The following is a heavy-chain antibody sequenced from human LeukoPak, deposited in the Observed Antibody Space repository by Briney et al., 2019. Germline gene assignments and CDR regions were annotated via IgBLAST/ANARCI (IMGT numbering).Heavy chain of an antibody. CDR3: AKIRKREGEDY. Sequence: PSETLSLTCTVSGGSISSYYWSWIRQPPGKGLEWIGYIYYSGSTNYNPSLKSRVTISVDTSRNQFSLKLTSMTAADTAVYYCAKIRKREGEDYWGQGTLVTVSS. V-gene: IGHV4-59*12. D-gene: IGHD1-26*01. CDR2: IYYSGST. J-gene: IGHJ4*02. CDR1: GGSISSYY.